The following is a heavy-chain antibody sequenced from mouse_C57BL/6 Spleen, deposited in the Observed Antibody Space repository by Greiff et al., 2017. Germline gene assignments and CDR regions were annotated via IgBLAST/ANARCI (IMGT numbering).Heavy chain of an antibody. J-gene: IGHJ2*01. CDR2: INPGSGNT. Sequence: VQLQQSGPELVKPGASVKISCKASGYSFTSYYIHWVKQRPGQGLEWIGWINPGSGNTKYTEKFKGKATLTADTSSSTAYMQLSSLTSEDSAVYYCARGTAQSKGFDYWGQGTTLTVSS. V-gene: IGHV1-66*01. D-gene: IGHD3-2*02. CDR1: GYSFTSYY. CDR3: ARGTAQSKGFDY.